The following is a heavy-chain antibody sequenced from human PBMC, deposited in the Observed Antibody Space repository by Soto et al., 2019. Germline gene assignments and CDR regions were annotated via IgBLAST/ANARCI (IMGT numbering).Heavy chain of an antibody. J-gene: IGHJ5*02. V-gene: IGHV4-59*01. CDR1: GGSISSYY. CDR3: ARGGAYYDFWSGTYNWFDP. CDR2: IYYSGST. D-gene: IGHD3-3*01. Sequence: QVQLQESGPGLVKPSETLSLTCTVSGGSISSYYWSWIRQPPGKGLEWIGYIYYSGSTNYNPSLKSRVTISVDTSKNQFSLKLSSVTAADTAVYYCARGGAYYDFWSGTYNWFDPWGQGTLVTVSS.